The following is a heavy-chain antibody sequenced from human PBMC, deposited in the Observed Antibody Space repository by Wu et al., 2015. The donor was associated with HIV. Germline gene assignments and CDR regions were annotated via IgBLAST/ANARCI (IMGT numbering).Heavy chain of an antibody. CDR1: GYTFTSYA. J-gene: IGHJ3*02. V-gene: IGHV1-18*01. Sequence: QVQLVQSGAEVKKPGASVNVSCKASGYTFTSYAITWVRQAPGQGLEWMGWISAYNGDTNYAQNLQGRVTMTTDTSTSTAYMELRSLRSDDTAVYYCARYKLGTDDAFDIWGQGTMVTVSS. D-gene: IGHD7-27*01. CDR3: ARYKLGTDDAFDI. CDR2: ISAYNGDT.